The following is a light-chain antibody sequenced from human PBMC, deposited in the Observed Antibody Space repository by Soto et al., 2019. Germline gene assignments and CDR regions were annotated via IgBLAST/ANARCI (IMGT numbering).Light chain of an antibody. CDR2: DAA. V-gene: IGKV1-33*01. Sequence: DIQMTQSPSSLSASVGDRITITCQASQDISKRLNWYHQNPGKAPNLLIYDAANLAAGVPSGFSGSGSGTHFTFTISSLQPEDIGTYYCQNCFTVPYTFGQGTKLEIK. J-gene: IGKJ2*01. CDR1: QDISKR. CDR3: QNCFTVPYT.